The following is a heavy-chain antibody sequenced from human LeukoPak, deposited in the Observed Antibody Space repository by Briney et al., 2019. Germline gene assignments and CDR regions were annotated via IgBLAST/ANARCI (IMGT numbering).Heavy chain of an antibody. V-gene: IGHV4-59*11. J-gene: IGHJ4*02. CDR3: ARRSGVLDSRDSRYHFDH. CDR2: IYYSGST. D-gene: IGHD3-22*01. CDR1: GSSISSHY. Sequence: SETLSLTCIVPGSSISSHYWSWIRQPPGKGLEYIGYIYYSGSTDYNPSLKSRVTISLDTSKNQFSLNLSSVTAADTAVYYCARRSGVLDSRDSRYHFDHWGQGTLVTVSS.